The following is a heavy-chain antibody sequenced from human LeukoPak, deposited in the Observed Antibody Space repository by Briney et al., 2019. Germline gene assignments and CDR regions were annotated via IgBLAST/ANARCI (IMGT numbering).Heavy chain of an antibody. CDR2: ISGSATTI. CDR1: LFTFCIYA. J-gene: IGHJ3*02. D-gene: IGHD3-10*01. V-gene: IGHV3-23*01. Sequence: LRGSLRLSPAASLFTFCIYAMSWVRQAPGKGRGWVSGISGSATTIYYDDSAKRRFTISRDSSKNRLYLQMNSLIVDDTAVYYCAKSVGIIRRGAFDIWGQGTMVTVSS. CDR3: AKSVGIIRRGAFDI.